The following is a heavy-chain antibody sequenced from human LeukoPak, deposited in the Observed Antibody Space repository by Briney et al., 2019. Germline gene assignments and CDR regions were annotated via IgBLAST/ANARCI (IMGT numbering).Heavy chain of an antibody. CDR1: GFTFSSYA. D-gene: IGHD3-22*01. Sequence: PGGSLRLSCAASGFTFSSYAMHWVRQAPGKGLEWVSVIYSGGSTYYADSVKGRFTISRDNSKNTLYLQMNSLRAEDTAVYYCARASYDTMIVVVPAFDIWGQGTMVTVSS. CDR2: IYSGGST. CDR3: ARASYDTMIVVVPAFDI. J-gene: IGHJ3*02. V-gene: IGHV3-53*01.